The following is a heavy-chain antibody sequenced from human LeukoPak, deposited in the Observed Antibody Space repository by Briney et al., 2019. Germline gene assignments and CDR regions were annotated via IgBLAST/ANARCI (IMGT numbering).Heavy chain of an antibody. CDR2: ISWNSGSI. D-gene: IGHD6-13*01. CDR3: AKDKAAAGFEYFQH. CDR1: GFTFDDYA. J-gene: IGHJ1*01. V-gene: IGHV3-9*03. Sequence: GRSLRLSCAASGFTFDDYAMHWVRQAPGKGLEWVSGISWNSGSIGYADSVKGRFTISRDNAKNSLYLQMNSLRAEDMALYYCAKDKAAAGFEYFQHWGQGTLVTVSA.